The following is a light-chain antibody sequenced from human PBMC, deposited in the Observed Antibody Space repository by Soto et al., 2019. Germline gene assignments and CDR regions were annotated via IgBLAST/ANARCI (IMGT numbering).Light chain of an antibody. CDR1: SSNIGAGYD. V-gene: IGLV1-40*01. Sequence: QSVLTQPPSVSGAPGQRVTISCTGSSSNIGAGYDVHWYQQLPGTAPKLLIYANTNRPSGVPDRFSGSKSGTSDSLAITGLRAEDEADYYCQSYDSSLSGYVFGTGTKGTVL. CDR3: QSYDSSLSGYV. J-gene: IGLJ1*01. CDR2: ANT.